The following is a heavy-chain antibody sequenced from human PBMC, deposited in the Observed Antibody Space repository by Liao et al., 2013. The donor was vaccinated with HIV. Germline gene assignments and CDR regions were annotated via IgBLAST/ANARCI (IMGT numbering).Heavy chain of an antibody. D-gene: IGHD4-23*01. V-gene: IGHV4-4*07. CDR2: IYSSGSA. CDR3: ARGTVVTPDYYYYYMDV. Sequence: QVQLQESGPGLVKPSETLSLTCTLSGGSISSYYWSWIRQPAGKGLEWIGRIYSSGSANYNPSLKSRVTMSVDTSKNQFSLKLSSVTAADTAVYYCARGTVVTPDYYYYYMDVWGKGTTVTVSS. CDR1: GGSISSYY. J-gene: IGHJ6*03.